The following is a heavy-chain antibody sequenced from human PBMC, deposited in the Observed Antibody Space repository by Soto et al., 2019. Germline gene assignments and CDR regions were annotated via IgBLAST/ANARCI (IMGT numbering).Heavy chain of an antibody. Sequence: QVQLVESGGGVVQPGRSLRLSCAASGFTFSSYGMHWVRQAPGKGLEWVAVIWYDGSNKYYADSVKGRFTISRDNSKNTLYLQMNSLRGEDTAVYYCARDSYYDFWSGYPAYYYYGMDVWGQGTTVTVSS. V-gene: IGHV3-33*01. J-gene: IGHJ6*02. CDR1: GFTFSSYG. CDR2: IWYDGSNK. CDR3: ARDSYYDFWSGYPAYYYYGMDV. D-gene: IGHD3-3*01.